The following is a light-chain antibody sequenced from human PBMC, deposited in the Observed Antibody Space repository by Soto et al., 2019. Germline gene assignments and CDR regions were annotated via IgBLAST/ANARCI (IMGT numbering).Light chain of an antibody. J-gene: IGKJ4*01. CDR1: QDITKY. CDR2: DVS. CDR3: QQYDSVPIT. V-gene: IGKV1-33*01. Sequence: DIQMTQSPSTLSASVGDRVTITCQVTQDITKYLNWFQQKPGKAPKLLIYDVSNLEAGVPSRFSGSGSGTDFSLTISSLQPEDIATYYCQQYDSVPITFGGGTKVDIK.